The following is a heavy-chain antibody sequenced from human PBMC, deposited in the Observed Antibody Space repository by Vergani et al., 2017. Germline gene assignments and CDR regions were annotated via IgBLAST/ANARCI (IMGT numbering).Heavy chain of an antibody. V-gene: IGHV1-24*01. Sequence: QVQLVQSGAEVKKPGASVKVSCQVSGYTLTELSMHWVRQAPGKGLEWMGGFDPEDGETIYAQKFQGRVTLTEDSSTDTAYMELVCLGSEDTAVYYCATDRVNLVTYAYWGQGTLVTVSS. CDR1: GYTLTELS. J-gene: IGHJ4*02. CDR3: ATDRVNLVTYAY. CDR2: FDPEDGET. D-gene: IGHD2-21*02.